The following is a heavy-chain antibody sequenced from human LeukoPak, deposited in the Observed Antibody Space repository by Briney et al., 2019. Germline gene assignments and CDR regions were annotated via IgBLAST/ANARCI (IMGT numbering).Heavy chain of an antibody. J-gene: IGHJ4*02. V-gene: IGHV3-23*01. CDR1: GFTFSSYA. D-gene: IGHD3-22*01. Sequence: GGSLRLSCAASGFTFSSYAMSWVRQAPGKGLEWVSAISGSGGGTYYADSVKGRFTISRDNSKNTLYLQMNSLRAKDTAVYYCAKRYYYDSSGYLGIDYWGQGTLVTVSS. CDR3: AKRYYYDSSGYLGIDY. CDR2: ISGSGGGT.